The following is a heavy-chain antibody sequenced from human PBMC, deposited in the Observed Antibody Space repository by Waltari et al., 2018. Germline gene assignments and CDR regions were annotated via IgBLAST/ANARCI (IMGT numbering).Heavy chain of an antibody. CDR2: ISGDGGST. CDR3: AREGGGFDYTPDY. D-gene: IGHD5-12*01. V-gene: IGHV3-74*01. Sequence: EVQLEESGGGLVQPGGSRSRSCEASGFGLTKHYMHWVRQGPGKGLVWVSRISGDGGSTSYADSVKGRFTISRDNSKNTLYLQMNSFRAEDTGIYYCAREGGGFDYTPDYWGQGTLVTVSS. J-gene: IGHJ4*02. CDR1: GFGLTKHY.